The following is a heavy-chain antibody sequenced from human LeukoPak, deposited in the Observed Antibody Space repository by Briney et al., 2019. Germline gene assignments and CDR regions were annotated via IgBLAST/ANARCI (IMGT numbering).Heavy chain of an antibody. V-gene: IGHV7-4-1*02. D-gene: IGHD1-26*01. J-gene: IGHJ3*02. CDR3: APLALIVGATHDAFDI. CDR2: INTNTGNP. Sequence: GASVKVSCKASGYTFTSYAMNWVRQAPGQGLEWMGWINTNTGNPTYAQGFTGRFVFSLDTSVSTAYLQISSLKAEDTAVYYCAPLALIVGATHDAFDIWGQGTMVTVSS. CDR1: GYTFTSYA.